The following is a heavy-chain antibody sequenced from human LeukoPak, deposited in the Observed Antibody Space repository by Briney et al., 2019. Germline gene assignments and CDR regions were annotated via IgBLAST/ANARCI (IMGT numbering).Heavy chain of an antibody. CDR1: GYGFTSYV. Sequence: AASVTVSCKASGYGFTSYVMHWVRQAPGQRLEWMGWINTGNGNTRYSHEFQGRVTITMDTSASTAYMELSSLRSYDMAVYYCARGIFKNIIMTYYLDSWGQGALVTVSS. CDR2: INTGNGNT. J-gene: IGHJ4*02. D-gene: IGHD2-15*01. V-gene: IGHV1-3*03. CDR3: ARGIFKNIIMTYYLDS.